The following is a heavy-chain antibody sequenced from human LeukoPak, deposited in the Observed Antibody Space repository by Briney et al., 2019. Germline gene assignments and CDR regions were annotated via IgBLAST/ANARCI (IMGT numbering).Heavy chain of an antibody. CDR3: ARDRTSRFCPSTCSLCGMDV. J-gene: IGHJ6*02. Sequence: SETLSLTCTVSGGSLSSGDYHWSWIRQPPGKGLEWIGCIYYSGSTYYNPSLNSRVTISVDTSKNQFSLKLSSVTAADTAMYYCARDRTSRFCPSTCSLCGMDVWGQGTTVTVS. V-gene: IGHV4-30-4*01. CDR1: GGSLSSGDYH. D-gene: IGHD2-2*01. CDR2: IYYSGST.